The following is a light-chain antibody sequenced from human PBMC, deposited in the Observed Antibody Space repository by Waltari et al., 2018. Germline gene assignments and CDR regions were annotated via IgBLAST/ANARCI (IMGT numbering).Light chain of an antibody. CDR3: CSFAGTHYV. CDR1: STDVGGYDL. Sequence: QSALTQPPSASGSPGQSVTISCTGTSTDVGGYDLVSWYQQHPDKAPKFVIYEVTKRPSGVPDRFSGSKSGNTASLTVSGLQAEDEADYYCCSFAGTHYVFGTGTKVTVL. V-gene: IGLV2-8*01. CDR2: EVT. J-gene: IGLJ1*01.